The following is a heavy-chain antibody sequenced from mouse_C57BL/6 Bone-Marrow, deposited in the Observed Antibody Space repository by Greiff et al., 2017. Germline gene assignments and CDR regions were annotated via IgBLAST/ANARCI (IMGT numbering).Heavy chain of an antibody. D-gene: IGHD1-1*01. Sequence: QVHVKQPGAELVMPGASVKLSCKASGYTFTSYWMHWVKQRPGQGLEWIGEIDPSDSYTNYNQKFKGKSTMTVDKSSSTAYMQLSSLTSEDSAVYYCARECYYGSSLYYFDYWGQGTTLTVSS. J-gene: IGHJ2*01. CDR1: GYTFTSYW. V-gene: IGHV1-69*01. CDR2: IDPSDSYT. CDR3: ARECYYGSSLYYFDY.